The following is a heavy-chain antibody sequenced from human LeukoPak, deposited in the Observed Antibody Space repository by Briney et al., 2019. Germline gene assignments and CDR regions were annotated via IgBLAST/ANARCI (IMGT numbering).Heavy chain of an antibody. Sequence: ASVKVSCKASGYTFTSYGISWVRQAPGQGLEWMGWISAYNGNTNYAQKLQGRVTMTTDTSTSTAYMELRSLRSDDTAVYYCARDYGSGSYYKPLGYWGQGILVTVSS. D-gene: IGHD3-10*01. V-gene: IGHV1-18*01. CDR2: ISAYNGNT. CDR3: ARDYGSGSYYKPLGY. CDR1: GYTFTSYG. J-gene: IGHJ4*02.